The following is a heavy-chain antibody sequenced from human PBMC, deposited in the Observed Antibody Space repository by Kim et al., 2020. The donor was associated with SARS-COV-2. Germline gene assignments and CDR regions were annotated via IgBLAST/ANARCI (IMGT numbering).Heavy chain of an antibody. V-gene: IGHV4-38-2*02. D-gene: IGHD6-19*01. CDR2: IYHTGTT. CDR1: DFSISSGYY. J-gene: IGHJ4*02. CDR3: ARVFSGNPVNSFDF. Sequence: SETLSLTCSVSDFSISSGYYWVWIRQAPGGGLEWIRSIYHTGTTYYNPSLKSRSIMSVDTSKNQFSLKINSVTVADTAVYFCARVFSGNPVNSFDFWGQG.